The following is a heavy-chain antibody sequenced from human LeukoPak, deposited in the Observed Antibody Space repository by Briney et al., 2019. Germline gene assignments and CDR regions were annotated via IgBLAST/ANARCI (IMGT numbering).Heavy chain of an antibody. CDR3: ARDLSYSDSSGYYNLDVFDV. CDR1: GGSVNSGDSY. CDR2: ISYTGRT. J-gene: IGHJ3*01. V-gene: IGHV4-61*03. Sequence: PSETLSLTCTVSGGSVNSGDSYWSWIRQPPGKGLEWIGYISYTGRTSYNPSLKSRVTISVDTSKNHLSLKLSSVTAADTAVYYCARDLSYSDSSGYYNLDVFDVWGQGTKVTVSS. D-gene: IGHD3-22*01.